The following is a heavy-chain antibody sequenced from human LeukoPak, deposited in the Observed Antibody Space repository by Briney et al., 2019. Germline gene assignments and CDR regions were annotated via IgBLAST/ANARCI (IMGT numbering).Heavy chain of an antibody. J-gene: IGHJ4*02. Sequence: PSETLSLTCAVYGGSFSGYYWSWIRQPPGKELEWIGEINHSGSTNYNPSLKSRVTISVDTSKNQFSLKLSSVTAADTAVYYCARDRIAARRFDYWGQGTLVTVSS. CDR2: INHSGST. D-gene: IGHD6-6*01. CDR3: ARDRIAARRFDY. V-gene: IGHV4-34*01. CDR1: GGSFSGYY.